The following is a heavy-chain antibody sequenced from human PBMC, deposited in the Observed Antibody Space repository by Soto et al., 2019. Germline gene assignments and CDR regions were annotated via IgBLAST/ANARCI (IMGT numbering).Heavy chain of an antibody. D-gene: IGHD2-2*01. CDR2: IYFSGST. Sequence: SETLSLTCTVSGASISSFYWSGIRQPPGKGLEWIGYIYFSGSTNYNPSLKSRVTISVDTSKNQFSLNLSSVTTADTAVYYCARSTKYQVEPSYYYGMEVWGQGTTVTVSS. J-gene: IGHJ6*02. V-gene: IGHV4-59*01. CDR1: GASISSFY. CDR3: ARSTKYQVEPSYYYGMEV.